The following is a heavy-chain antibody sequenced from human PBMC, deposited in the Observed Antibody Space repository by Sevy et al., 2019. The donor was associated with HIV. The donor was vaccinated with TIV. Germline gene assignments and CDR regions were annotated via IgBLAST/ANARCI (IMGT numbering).Heavy chain of an antibody. J-gene: IGHJ4*02. Sequence: SETLSLTCTVSGGSISSFYWTWIRQSPGKGLEWIGYISYSGSTNYNPSLKSRVTISVDTSKNQFSLKLSSVTAADTAVYYCARGIFSYGYWREFDYWGQRNLVTVSS. CDR1: GGSISSFY. V-gene: IGHV4-59*01. CDR2: ISYSGST. D-gene: IGHD5-18*01. CDR3: ARGIFSYGYWREFDY.